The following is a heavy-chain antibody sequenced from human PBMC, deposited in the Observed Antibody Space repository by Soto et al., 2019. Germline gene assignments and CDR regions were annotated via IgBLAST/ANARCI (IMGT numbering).Heavy chain of an antibody. Sequence: SATLSLTCTVSGGSISSGGYYWSWIRQHPGKGLEWIGYIYYSGSTYYNPSLKSRVTISVDTSKNQFSLKLSSVTAADTAVYYCARDKLFICSGGSCYSGFDPWGQGTLVTVSS. CDR1: GGSISSGGYY. CDR2: IYYSGST. CDR3: ARDKLFICSGGSCYSGFDP. J-gene: IGHJ5*02. V-gene: IGHV4-31*03. D-gene: IGHD2-15*01.